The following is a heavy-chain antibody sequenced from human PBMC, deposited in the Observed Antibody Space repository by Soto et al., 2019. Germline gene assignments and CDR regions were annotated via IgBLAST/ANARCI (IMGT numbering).Heavy chain of an antibody. CDR3: ATDYYGSGIRGFDP. J-gene: IGHJ5*02. CDR1: GYTFTSYD. D-gene: IGHD3-10*01. Sequence: ASVKVSCKASGYTFTSYDVNWVRQATGQGLEWMGWMNPNSGNTGYAQKFQGRVTMTRNTSISTAYMELSSLRSEDTAVYYCATDYYGSGIRGFDPWGQGTLVTVSS. V-gene: IGHV1-8*01. CDR2: MNPNSGNT.